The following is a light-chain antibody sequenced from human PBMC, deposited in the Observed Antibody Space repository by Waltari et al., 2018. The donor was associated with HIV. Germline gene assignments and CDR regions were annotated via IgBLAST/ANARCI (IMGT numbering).Light chain of an antibody. J-gene: IGKJ2*01. CDR1: QSVLSTTRNVNY. CDR3: QQYYNHPRT. CDR2: WAS. V-gene: IGKV4-1*01. Sequence: DTVLTQSPDSLTVSLGERATINCKASQSVLSTTRNVNYLAWYQQKPGHPPKLLISWASGRRSGVPDRFSGGGSGTDFTLTISSLQAEDVAVYYCQQYYNHPRTFGQGTKLEI.